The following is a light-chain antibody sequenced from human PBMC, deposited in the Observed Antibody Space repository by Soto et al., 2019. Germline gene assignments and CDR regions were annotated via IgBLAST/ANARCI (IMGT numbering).Light chain of an antibody. CDR1: SSDVGGYNY. Sequence: QSVLTQPASVSGSAGQSITISCTGTSSDVGGYNYVSWYQQHPGKAPKLMIYDVSKRPSGVSNRFSGSKSGNTASLTISGLQAEDEADYYCSSYISSSTLNVFGTGTKVT. CDR2: DVS. CDR3: SSYISSSTLNV. V-gene: IGLV2-14*01. J-gene: IGLJ1*01.